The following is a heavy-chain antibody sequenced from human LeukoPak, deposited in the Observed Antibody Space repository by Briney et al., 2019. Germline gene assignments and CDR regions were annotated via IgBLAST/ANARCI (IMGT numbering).Heavy chain of an antibody. Sequence: SETLSLTCTVSGYSISSGYYWGWIRQPPGKGLEWIGSIYHSGSTYYNPSLKSRVTISVDTSKNQFSLKLSSVTAADTAVYYCARPGIPGRYSSSWYVYWGQGTLVTVSS. CDR2: IYHSGST. D-gene: IGHD6-13*01. CDR1: GYSISSGYY. CDR3: ARPGIPGRYSSSWYVY. J-gene: IGHJ4*02. V-gene: IGHV4-38-2*02.